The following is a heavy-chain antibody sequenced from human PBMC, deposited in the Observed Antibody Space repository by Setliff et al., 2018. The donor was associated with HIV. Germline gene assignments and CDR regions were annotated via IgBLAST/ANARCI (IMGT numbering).Heavy chain of an antibody. CDR1: GGSISSGYYY. Sequence: SETLSLTWTVSGGSISSGYYYWSWSLQPTGKGMERIGYINYSGSTYYNPSLKSRVTISVDTSKNKCYLKLTSVTAVETAVYFFARAPRLVPAVSYFDYWGQGTLVTGFS. J-gene: IGHJ4*02. D-gene: IGHD2-2*01. CDR2: INYSGST. V-gene: IGHV4-30-4*08. CDR3: ARAPRLVPAVSYFDY.